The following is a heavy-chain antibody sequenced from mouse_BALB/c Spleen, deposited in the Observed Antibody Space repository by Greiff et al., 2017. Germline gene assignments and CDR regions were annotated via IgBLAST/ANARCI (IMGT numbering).Heavy chain of an antibody. CDR2: IYPGGGYT. V-gene: IGHV1-63*02. CDR3: AISPIATVVAPDYFDY. D-gene: IGHD1-1*01. Sequence: VKLQESGAELVRPGTSVKISCQASGYTFTNYWLGWVKQRPGHGLEWIGDIYPGGGYTNYNEKFKGKATLTADTSSSTAYMQLSSLTSEDSAVYFCAISPIATVVAPDYFDYWGQGTTRTVSS. J-gene: IGHJ2*01. CDR1: GYTFTNYW.